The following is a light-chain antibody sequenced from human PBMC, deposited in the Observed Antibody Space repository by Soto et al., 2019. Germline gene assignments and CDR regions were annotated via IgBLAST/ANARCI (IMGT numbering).Light chain of an antibody. CDR2: GHN. CDR1: SSNIGANYD. J-gene: IGLJ1*01. Sequence: QSVLTQPPSVSGAPGQSITISCTGSSSNIGANYDVHWYRQIPGTAPKLLIYGHNNRASGVPDRFSVSKSGTSASLAISGLQAEDEADYYCQSYDNSLTFVFGTGTKLTVL. CDR3: QSYDNSLTFV. V-gene: IGLV1-40*01.